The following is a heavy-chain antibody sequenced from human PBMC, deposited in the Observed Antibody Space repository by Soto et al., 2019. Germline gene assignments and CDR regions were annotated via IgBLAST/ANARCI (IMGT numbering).Heavy chain of an antibody. J-gene: IGHJ4*02. CDR3: ARENYDYIWGSIYYFDY. V-gene: IGHV1-18*01. Sequence: ASVKVSCKASGYTFTSYGISWVRQAPGQGLEWMGWISAYNGNTNYAQKLQGRVTMTTDTSTSTAYMELRSLRSDDTAVYYCARENYDYIWGSIYYFDYWGQGTLVTVS. CDR2: ISAYNGNT. D-gene: IGHD3-16*01. CDR1: GYTFTSYG.